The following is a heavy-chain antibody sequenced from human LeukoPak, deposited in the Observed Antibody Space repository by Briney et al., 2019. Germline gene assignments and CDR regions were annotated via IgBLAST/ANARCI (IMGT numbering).Heavy chain of an antibody. CDR3: ARHYGPYYYYGMDV. CDR1: GYTFTSYG. Sequence: ASVKVSCKASGYTFTSYGISWVRQAPGQGLEWMGGIIPIFGTPNYAQKFQGRVTITADESTSTAYMELSSLRSEDTAVYYCARHYGPYYYYGMDVWGQGTTVTVSS. V-gene: IGHV1-69*13. J-gene: IGHJ6*02. CDR2: IIPIFGTP. D-gene: IGHD3-10*01.